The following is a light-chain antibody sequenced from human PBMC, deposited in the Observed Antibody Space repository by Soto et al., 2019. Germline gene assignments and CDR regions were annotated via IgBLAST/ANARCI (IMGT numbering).Light chain of an antibody. Sequence: QSALTQPASVSGSPGQSITISCTGTNSDVGSHNLVSWYQQHPGRAPKLIIYEVIKRPSGVSSRFSGSKSGNTASLTISGLQTDDEADYHCCSFAGSNPFPYVFGTGTKVTVL. CDR3: CSFAGSNPFPYV. CDR1: NSDVGSHNL. V-gene: IGLV2-23*02. CDR2: EVI. J-gene: IGLJ1*01.